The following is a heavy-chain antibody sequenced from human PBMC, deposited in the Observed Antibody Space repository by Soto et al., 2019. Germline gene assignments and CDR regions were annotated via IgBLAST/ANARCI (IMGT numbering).Heavy chain of an antibody. Sequence: ASVKVSCKTSGYILSNCYMHWVLQAPGQGLEWMGIFNPSVVSTSYAENFQGRVTVLRDTPRSTVHMELSSLRSEDTAVYYCARSVAATPPDSWGQGTLVTVSS. CDR2: FNPSVVST. J-gene: IGHJ4*02. D-gene: IGHD6-19*01. V-gene: IGHV1-46*01. CDR3: ARSVAATPPDS. CDR1: GYILSNCY.